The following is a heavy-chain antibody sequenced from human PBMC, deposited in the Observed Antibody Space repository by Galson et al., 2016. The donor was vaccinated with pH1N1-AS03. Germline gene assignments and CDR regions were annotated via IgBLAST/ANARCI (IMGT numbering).Heavy chain of an antibody. Sequence: SLRLSCAASGFIFSDYGMSWVRQAPGRGLQYVSGITRDGTGTYYADSVKDRFTISRDNSKNTLYLQVSSLRPEDTAVYYCVKDRGEEWLLFSSCDYWGQGSLVTVSS. CDR1: GFIFSDYG. D-gene: IGHD5-18*01. CDR2: ITRDGTGT. J-gene: IGHJ4*02. V-gene: IGHV3-64D*06. CDR3: VKDRGEEWLLFSSCDY.